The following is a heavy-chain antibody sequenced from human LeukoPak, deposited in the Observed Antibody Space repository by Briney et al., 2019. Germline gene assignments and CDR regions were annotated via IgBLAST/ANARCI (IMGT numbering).Heavy chain of an antibody. V-gene: IGHV3-30*04. D-gene: IGHD1-26*01. J-gene: IGHJ6*03. CDR3: AREGAGRGGAYHYYYMDV. CDR2: ISYDGRNT. Sequence: GGSLRLSCEASRFTFNTYAMHWVRQAPGKGLEWVAHISYDGRNTYYAESVKGRFTISRDNSKNTLYLQMNSLRTEDTALYYCAREGAGRGGAYHYYYMDVWGKGTTVTVSS. CDR1: RFTFNTYA.